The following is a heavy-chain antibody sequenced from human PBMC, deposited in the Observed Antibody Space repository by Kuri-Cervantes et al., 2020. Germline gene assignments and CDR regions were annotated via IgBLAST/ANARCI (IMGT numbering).Heavy chain of an antibody. CDR1: GYTLTELS. D-gene: IGHD5-12*01. CDR3: AKGARRGYDYYPPLL. J-gene: IGHJ4*02. V-gene: IGHV1-24*01. CDR2: FDPEDGET. Sequence: ASVKVSCKVSGYTLTELSMHWVRQAPGKGLEWMGGFDPEDGETIYAQKFQGRVTMTEDTSTDTAYMELSSLRSEDTALYYCAKGARRGYDYYPPLLWGQGTLVTVSS.